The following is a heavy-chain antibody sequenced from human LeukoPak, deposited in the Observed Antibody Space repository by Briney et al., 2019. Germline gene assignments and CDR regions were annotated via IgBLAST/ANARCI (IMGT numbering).Heavy chain of an antibody. CDR2: MNPKSGNT. CDR3: ARDQDIVVVVAALRQREMGRFDP. V-gene: IGHV1-8*01. D-gene: IGHD2-15*01. CDR1: GYTFTNYD. Sequence: GASVKVSCKASGYTFTNYDINWVRQATGQGPEWMGWMNPKSGNTGYAQKFQGRVTMTRNTSTSTAYMELSSLRSDDTAVYYCARDQDIVVVVAALRQREMGRFDPWGQGTPVTVSS. J-gene: IGHJ5*02.